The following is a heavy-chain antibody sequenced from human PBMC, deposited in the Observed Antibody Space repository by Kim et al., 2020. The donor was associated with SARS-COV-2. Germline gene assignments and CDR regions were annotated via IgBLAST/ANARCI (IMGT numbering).Heavy chain of an antibody. V-gene: IGHV4-39*01. D-gene: IGHD3-22*01. CDR2: IYYSGST. CDR3: ARPGENDSSGYYTHWYFEL. J-gene: IGHJ2*01. Sequence: SETLSLTCTVSGGSISSSSYYWGWIRQPPGKGLEWIGSIYYSGSTYYNPSLKSRVTISVDTSKNQFSLKLSSVTAADTAVYYCARPGENDSSGYYTHWYFELWGRGTLVTVSS. CDR1: GGSISSSSYY.